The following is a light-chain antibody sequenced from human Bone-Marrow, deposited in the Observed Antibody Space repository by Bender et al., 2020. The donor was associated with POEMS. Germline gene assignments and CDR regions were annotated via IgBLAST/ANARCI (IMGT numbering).Light chain of an antibody. CDR2: INN. Sequence: QSVLTQPPSASGTPGQRVTISCSGSSSNIGTNPVHWYQQLPGTAPKLLIYINNQRPSGVPDRFSGSKSGTSASLAISGLQPEDEADYYCAAWEDSLNGWVFGGGTKLTVL. CDR1: SSNIGTNP. V-gene: IGLV1-44*01. CDR3: AAWEDSLNGWV. J-gene: IGLJ3*02.